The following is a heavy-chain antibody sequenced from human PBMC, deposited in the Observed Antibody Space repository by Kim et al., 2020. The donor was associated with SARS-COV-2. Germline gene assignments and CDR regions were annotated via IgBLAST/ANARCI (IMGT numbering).Heavy chain of an antibody. J-gene: IGHJ6*02. CDR3: ARPFLGATTRGGMDV. Sequence: SLKRRVTISVDTSKNQFPLKLSAVTAAETAVYYCARPFLGATTRGGMDVWGQGTAVTVSS. D-gene: IGHD5-12*01. V-gene: IGHV4-39*01.